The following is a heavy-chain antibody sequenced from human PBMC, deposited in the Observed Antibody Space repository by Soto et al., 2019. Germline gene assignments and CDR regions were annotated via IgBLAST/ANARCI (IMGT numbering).Heavy chain of an antibody. CDR3: ARGGYYYDTRDAFDI. CDR2: ISSSGSTI. Sequence: GGSLRLSCAASGFTFSSYEMNWVRQAPGKGLEWVSYISSSGSTIYYADSVKGRFTISRDNAKNSLYLQMNSLRAEDTAVYYCARGGYYYDTRDAFDIWGQGTMVTVSS. V-gene: IGHV3-48*03. CDR1: GFTFSSYE. J-gene: IGHJ3*02. D-gene: IGHD3-22*01.